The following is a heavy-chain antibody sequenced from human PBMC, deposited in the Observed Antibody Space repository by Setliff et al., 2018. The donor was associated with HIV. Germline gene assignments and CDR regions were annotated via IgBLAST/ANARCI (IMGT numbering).Heavy chain of an antibody. V-gene: IGHV4-39*02. CDR3: ARDTVGLDY. Sequence: SETLSLTCTVSGGSISSTSYYWGWIRQPPGTGLEWIGSISSSGNTYYNPSLKSRVTTSVDTPKNQFSLKLNSVTAADTAVYYCARDTVGLDYWGQGTLVTVSS. D-gene: IGHD2-15*01. CDR2: ISSSGNT. J-gene: IGHJ4*02. CDR1: GGSISSTSYY.